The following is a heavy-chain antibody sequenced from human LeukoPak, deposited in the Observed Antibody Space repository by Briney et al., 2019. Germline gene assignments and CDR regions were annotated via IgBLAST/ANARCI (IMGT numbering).Heavy chain of an antibody. J-gene: IGHJ4*02. D-gene: IGHD5-18*01. CDR3: AAMGSSYGI. CDR1: GFTFDDYA. V-gene: IGHV3-9*01. CDR2: ISWNSGSI. Sequence: PGRSLRLSCAASGFTFDDYAMHWVRQAQGKGLEWVSDISWNSGSIGYADSVKGRFAISRDNAKNSLYLQINSLRAEDTALYYCAAMGSSYGIWGQGTLVTVSS.